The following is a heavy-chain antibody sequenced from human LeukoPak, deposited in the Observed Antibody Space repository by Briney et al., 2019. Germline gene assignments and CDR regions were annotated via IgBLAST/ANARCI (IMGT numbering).Heavy chain of an antibody. D-gene: IGHD3-22*01. CDR3: AKGRYGVVVVSLDHFDY. J-gene: IGHJ4*02. V-gene: IGHV3-23*01. Sequence: GGSLRLSCAASGFTFSSYAMSWVRQAPGKGLEWVSAISGSGGSTYYADSVKGRFTISRDNSKNTLYLQMNSLRAEDTAVYYCAKGRYGVVVVSLDHFDYWGQGTLVTVSS. CDR2: ISGSGGST. CDR1: GFTFSSYA.